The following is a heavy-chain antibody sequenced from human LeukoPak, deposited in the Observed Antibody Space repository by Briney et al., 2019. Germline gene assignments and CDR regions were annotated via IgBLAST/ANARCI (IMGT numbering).Heavy chain of an antibody. CDR1: GGSFSGYY. CDR2: INHSGST. CDR3: ARGLMWYYDSGSYYKLPFNWFDP. V-gene: IGHV4-34*01. D-gene: IGHD3-10*01. Sequence: SETLSLTCAVYGGSFSGYYWSWIRQPPGKGLEWIGEINHSGSTNYNPSLKSRVTISVDTSKNQFSLKLSSVTAADTAVYYCARGLMWYYDSGSYYKLPFNWFDPWGQGTLVTVSS. J-gene: IGHJ5*02.